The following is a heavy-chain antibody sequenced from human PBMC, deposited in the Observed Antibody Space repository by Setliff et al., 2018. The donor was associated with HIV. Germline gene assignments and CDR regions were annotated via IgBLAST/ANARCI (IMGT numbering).Heavy chain of an antibody. D-gene: IGHD6-19*01. Sequence: SETLSLTCTVSGGSISTSRYYWGWIRQPPGKGLEWIGNLFYNGNTYYNPSLKSRVTISVDTSKNQFSLKLSSVTAADTAIYFCARQFRYPNRAVAGVDYWGQGTLVTVSS. V-gene: IGHV4-39*01. CDR2: LFYNGNT. CDR1: GGSISTSRYY. CDR3: ARQFRYPNRAVAGVDY. J-gene: IGHJ4*02.